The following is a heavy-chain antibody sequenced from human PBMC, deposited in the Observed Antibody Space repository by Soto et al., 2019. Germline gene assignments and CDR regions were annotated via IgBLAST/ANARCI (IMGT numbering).Heavy chain of an antibody. CDR1: GFTFSSYG. V-gene: IGHV3-30*18. Sequence: QVQLVESGGGVVQPGRSLRLSCAASGFTFSSYGMHWVRQAPGKGLKWVAVISYDGSNKYYADSVKGRFTISRDNSKNTLYLQMNSLRAEDTAVYFCAKSRSAAGRYYFDYWGQGTLVTVSS. J-gene: IGHJ4*02. CDR2: ISYDGSNK. CDR3: AKSRSAAGRYYFDY. D-gene: IGHD6-13*01.